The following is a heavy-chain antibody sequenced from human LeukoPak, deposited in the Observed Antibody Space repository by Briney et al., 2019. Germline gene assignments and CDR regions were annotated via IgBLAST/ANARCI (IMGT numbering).Heavy chain of an antibody. V-gene: IGHV1-24*01. J-gene: IGHJ4*02. CDR3: ATDDYYGSGSYYQLDY. CDR2: FDPEDGET. CDR1: GGTFSSYA. Sequence: ASVKVSCKASGGTFSSYAISWVRQAPGKGLEWMGGFDPEDGETIYAQKFQGRVTMTEDTSTDTAYMELSSLRSEDTAVYYCATDDYYGSGSYYQLDYWSQGTLVTVSS. D-gene: IGHD3-10*01.